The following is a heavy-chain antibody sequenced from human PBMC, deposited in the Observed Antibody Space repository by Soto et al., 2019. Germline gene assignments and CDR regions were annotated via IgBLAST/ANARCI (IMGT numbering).Heavy chain of an antibody. Sequence: ASVKVSCKASGYTFTGYYMHWVRQAPGQGLEWMGWINPNSGGTNYAQKFQGRVTMTRDTSISTAYMELSRLRSDDTAVYYCARAAPVVVVVADVDAFDIWGQGTMVTVSS. D-gene: IGHD2-15*01. J-gene: IGHJ3*02. CDR3: ARAAPVVVVVADVDAFDI. V-gene: IGHV1-2*02. CDR2: INPNSGGT. CDR1: GYTFTGYY.